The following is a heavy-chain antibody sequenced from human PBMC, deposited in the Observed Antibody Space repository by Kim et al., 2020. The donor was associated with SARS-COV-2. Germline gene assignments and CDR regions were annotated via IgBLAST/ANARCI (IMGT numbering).Heavy chain of an antibody. J-gene: IGHJ6*02. CDR3: ARGTTVTTLFYYYYGMDV. Sequence: SETLSLTCAVYGGSFSGYYWTWIRQLPGKGLEWIGEINHSGSTNYNPSLKSRVTISVDTSKNQFSLKLSSVTASDTTVYSCARGTTVTTLFYYYYGMDVWGQGTTVTVSS. V-gene: IGHV4-34*01. CDR1: GGSFSGYY. CDR2: INHSGST. D-gene: IGHD4-17*01.